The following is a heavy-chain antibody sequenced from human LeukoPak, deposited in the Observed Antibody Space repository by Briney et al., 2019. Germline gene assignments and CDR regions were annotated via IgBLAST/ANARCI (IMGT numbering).Heavy chain of an antibody. CDR1: GYTFTSYG. CDR3: ARDRDSGWYMGYYFDY. Sequence: ASVKVSCKASGYTFTSYGISWVRQAPGQGLEWMGWISAYNGNTNYAQKLQGRVTMTTDTSTSTAYMELRSLRSDDTAVYYCARDRDSGWYMGYYFDYWGQGTLVTVSS. J-gene: IGHJ4*02. V-gene: IGHV1-18*01. CDR2: ISAYNGNT. D-gene: IGHD6-19*01.